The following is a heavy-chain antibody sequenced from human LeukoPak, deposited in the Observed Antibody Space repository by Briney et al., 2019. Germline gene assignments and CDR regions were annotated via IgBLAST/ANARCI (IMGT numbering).Heavy chain of an antibody. Sequence: SETLSLTCTVSGGSISNYYWSWIRQSPGKGLEWIGHIYESGSTNYNPSLRSRVTISVDTPKNQFSLKLGSVTAADTAVYYCARDLPYYYDSSGYPIGYLDYWGQGTLVTVSS. CDR1: GGSISNYY. CDR2: IYESGST. CDR3: ARDLPYYYDSSGYPIGYLDY. J-gene: IGHJ4*02. V-gene: IGHV4-59*12. D-gene: IGHD3-22*01.